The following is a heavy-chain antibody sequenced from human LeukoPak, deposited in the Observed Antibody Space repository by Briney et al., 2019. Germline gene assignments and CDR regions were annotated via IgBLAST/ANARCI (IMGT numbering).Heavy chain of an antibody. D-gene: IGHD3-10*01. CDR3: AREGYDYGSGSYYPYWDYYYGMDV. Sequence: ASVKVSCKASGYTFTSYDINRVRQATGQGLEWMGWMNPNSGNTGYAQKFQGRVTMTRNASISTACMELSSLRSEDTAVYYCAREGYDYGSGSYYPYWDYYYGMDVWGQGTTVTVSS. V-gene: IGHV1-8*01. CDR2: MNPNSGNT. CDR1: GYTFTSYD. J-gene: IGHJ6*02.